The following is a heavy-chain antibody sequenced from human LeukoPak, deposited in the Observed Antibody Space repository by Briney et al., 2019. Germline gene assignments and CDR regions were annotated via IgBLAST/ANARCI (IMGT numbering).Heavy chain of an antibody. Sequence: GGSLRLSCAASGFTFDDYGMTWVRQAPGKGLEWVANIKQDGSEKYYVDSVKGRFTISRDNAKNSLYMQMNSLRAEDTAVYYCAREGPGSGWYLWGQGTLVTVSS. D-gene: IGHD6-19*01. J-gene: IGHJ5*02. CDR1: GFTFDDYG. CDR2: IKQDGSEK. V-gene: IGHV3-7*03. CDR3: AREGPGSGWYL.